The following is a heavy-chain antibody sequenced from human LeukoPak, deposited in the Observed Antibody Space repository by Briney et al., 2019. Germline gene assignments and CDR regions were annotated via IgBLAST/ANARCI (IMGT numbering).Heavy chain of an antibody. Sequence: TGGSLRLSCAASGITFSSYSMNWVRQAPGKGLEWVSYISGSGSTIYYADSVKGRFTISRDNAKNSLYLQMNSLRDEDTAVYYCFYYYYGMDVWGQGTTVTVSS. CDR1: GITFSSYS. CDR2: ISGSGSTI. V-gene: IGHV3-48*02. J-gene: IGHJ6*02. CDR3: FYYYYGMDV.